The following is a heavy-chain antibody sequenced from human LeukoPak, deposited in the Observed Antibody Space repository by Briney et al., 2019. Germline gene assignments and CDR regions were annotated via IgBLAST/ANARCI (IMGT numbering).Heavy chain of an antibody. V-gene: IGHV7-4-1*02. Sequence: GASVKVSCTASGYTFTSYAMNWVRQAPGQGLEWMGWINTNTGNPTYAQGFTGRFVFSLDTSVSTAYLQISSLKAEDTAVYYCARDLPSDYVWGSYRYTRGFDYWGQGTLVTVSS. CDR2: INTNTGNP. D-gene: IGHD3-16*02. CDR3: ARDLPSDYVWGSYRYTRGFDY. CDR1: GYTFTSYA. J-gene: IGHJ4*02.